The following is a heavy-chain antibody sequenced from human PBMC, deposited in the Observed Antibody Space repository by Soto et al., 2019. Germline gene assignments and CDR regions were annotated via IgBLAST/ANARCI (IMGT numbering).Heavy chain of an antibody. D-gene: IGHD6-19*01. J-gene: IGHJ4*02. CDR3: ARGGRRVAVAGTFDS. Sequence: PSETLSLTCIVSGGSINGFYWSWIRQSPGKGLEWIEYVYSGGSTKYNSSLKSQVTISVDTSKNQFSLKLTSVTAADTAVYFCARGGRRVAVAGTFDSWGQGTLVTVS. V-gene: IGHV4-59*01. CDR1: GGSINGFY. CDR2: VYSGGST.